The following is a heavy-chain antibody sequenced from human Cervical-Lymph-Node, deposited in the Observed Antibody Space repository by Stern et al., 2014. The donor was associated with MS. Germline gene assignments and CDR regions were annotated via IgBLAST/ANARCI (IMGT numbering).Heavy chain of an antibody. Sequence: MQLVESGAEVKKPGASVKVSCTASGYTFTGFLLHWVRQAPGQGLEWVGWINPNTGVTKSAQKFQGWVTLTRDTSINTVYMELNRLKSDDTAVFYCARGYPFFDNWGQGTLVTVSS. D-gene: IGHD2-15*01. V-gene: IGHV1-2*04. J-gene: IGHJ4*02. CDR2: INPNTGVT. CDR1: GYTFTGFL. CDR3: ARGYPFFDN.